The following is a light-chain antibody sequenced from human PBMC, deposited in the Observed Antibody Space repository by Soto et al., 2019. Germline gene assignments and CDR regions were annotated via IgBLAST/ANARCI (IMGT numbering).Light chain of an antibody. V-gene: IGKV3-20*01. Sequence: PGERATLSCRASQSVSSSYLAWYQQKPGQAPRLLIYGASSRATGIPDRLSGSGSGADFTLTISRLEPEDFAVYYCQQYTTSPFTFGPGTKVDIK. CDR3: QQYTTSPFT. J-gene: IGKJ3*01. CDR2: GAS. CDR1: QSVSSSY.